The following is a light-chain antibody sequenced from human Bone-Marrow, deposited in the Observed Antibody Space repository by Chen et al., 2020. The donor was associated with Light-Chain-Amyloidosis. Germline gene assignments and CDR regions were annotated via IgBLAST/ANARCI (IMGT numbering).Light chain of an antibody. CDR3: ISYTVANTLV. Sequence: QSALTPPASVSGSPGQPILISCTGTSSDVGGDNHVSWYQQHPDKALKLMFYAVTNRPSWFPDRFSVSKSDNTATLAISGLQTEDEADYYYISYTVANTLVFRGGTRVTVL. CDR2: AVT. J-gene: IGLJ1*01. V-gene: IGLV2-14*01. CDR1: SSDVGGDNH.